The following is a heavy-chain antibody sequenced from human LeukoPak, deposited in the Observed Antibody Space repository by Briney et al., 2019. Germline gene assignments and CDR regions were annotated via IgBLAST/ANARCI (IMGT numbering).Heavy chain of an antibody. J-gene: IGHJ3*02. CDR1: GFTFSNAW. D-gene: IGHD6-6*01. CDR3: ARDIGSSSSWRVI. Sequence: PGGSLRLSCAASGFTFSNAWMSWVRQAPGKGLEWVANIKQDGSEKYYADSVKGRFTVSRDNSKNTLYLQMNSLRAEDTAVYYCARDIGSSSSWRVIWGQGTMVTVSS. CDR2: IKQDGSEK. V-gene: IGHV3-7*01.